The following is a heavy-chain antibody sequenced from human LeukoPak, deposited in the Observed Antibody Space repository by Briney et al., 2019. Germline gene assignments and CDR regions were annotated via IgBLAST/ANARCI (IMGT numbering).Heavy chain of an antibody. CDR1: GFTFSSSA. CDR3: AKQLGYCSDGSCYFPY. J-gene: IGHJ4*02. CDR2: ISNNGGYT. V-gene: IGHV3-23*01. D-gene: IGHD2-15*01. Sequence: GGSLGLSGAASGFTFSSSAMSGARQAPGKGLEWVSAISNNGGYTYYADSVQGRFTISRDNSKSTLCLQMNSLRAEDTAVYYCAKQLGYCSDGSCYFPYWGQGTLVTVSS.